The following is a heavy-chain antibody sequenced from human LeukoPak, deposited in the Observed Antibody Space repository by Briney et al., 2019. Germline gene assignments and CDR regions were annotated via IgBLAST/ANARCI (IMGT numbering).Heavy chain of an antibody. J-gene: IGHJ4*02. D-gene: IGHD3-22*01. CDR3: ARVKIKYYYDSSGYADY. CDR1: GYTFTSYY. CDR2: INPSGGST. Sequence: RASAKVSCKASGYTFTSYYMHWVRQAPGQGLEWMGIINPSGGSTSYAQKFQGRVTMTRDTSTSTVYMELSSLRSEDTAVYYCARVKIKYYYDSSGYADYWGQGTLVTVSS. V-gene: IGHV1-46*01.